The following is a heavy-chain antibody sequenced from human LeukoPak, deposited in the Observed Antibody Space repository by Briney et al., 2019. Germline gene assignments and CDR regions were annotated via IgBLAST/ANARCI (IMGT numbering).Heavy chain of an antibody. Sequence: GASVKVSCKASGGTFSSYAISWVRQAPGQGLEWMGRIIPILGIANYAQKFQGRVTITADKSTSTAYMELSSLRSEDTAVYYCAREPNPPVQYGGNSDWYFDLWGRGTLVTVSS. J-gene: IGHJ2*01. CDR1: GGTFSSYA. D-gene: IGHD4-23*01. V-gene: IGHV1-69*04. CDR2: IIPILGIA. CDR3: AREPNPPVQYGGNSDWYFDL.